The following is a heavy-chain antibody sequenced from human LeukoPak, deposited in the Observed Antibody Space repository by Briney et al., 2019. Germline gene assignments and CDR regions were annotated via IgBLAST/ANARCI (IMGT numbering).Heavy chain of an antibody. V-gene: IGHV2-5*02. J-gene: IGHJ4*02. CDR2: IYWDDYK. CDR3: AHRLVYFDWLLSLRGRLSAGFYY. CDR1: GFSLSTSGVG. Sequence: SGPTLVKPPQTLTLTCTFSGFSLSTSGVGVGWIRQPPGKALEWLALIYWDDYKRYSPSLKSRLTITKDTSKNQVVLTMTNIDPVYTATDYCAHRLVYFDWLLSLRGRLSAGFYYWGQGTLGTVSS. D-gene: IGHD3-9*01.